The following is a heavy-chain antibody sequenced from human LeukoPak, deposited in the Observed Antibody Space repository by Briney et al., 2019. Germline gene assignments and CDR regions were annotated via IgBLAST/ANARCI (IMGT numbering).Heavy chain of an antibody. CDR1: GGSISSYY. CDR2: IYYSGST. CDR3: ARHLDYYDSSGPVYAFDI. D-gene: IGHD3-22*01. Sequence: PSETLSLTCTVSGGSISSYYWSWIRQPPGKGLEWIGYIYYSGSTNYNPSLKSRVTISVDTSKNQFSLKLGSVTAADTAVYYCARHLDYYDSSGPVYAFDIWGQGTMVTVSS. J-gene: IGHJ3*02. V-gene: IGHV4-59*08.